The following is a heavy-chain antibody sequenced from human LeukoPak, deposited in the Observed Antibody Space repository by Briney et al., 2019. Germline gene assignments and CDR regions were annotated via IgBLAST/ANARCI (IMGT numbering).Heavy chain of an antibody. CDR1: GGSFSGFY. CDR3: TRGLDYAKTGY. V-gene: IGHV4-34*01. J-gene: IGHJ4*02. Sequence: SETLSLTCAVYGGSFSGFYWSWIRQPPGKGLEWIGEINNSGRTNYNPSLKSRATISVDTSKNQFSLKVTSLTAADTAVYYCTRGLDYAKTGYWGQGTLVIVSS. D-gene: IGHD3/OR15-3a*01. CDR2: INNSGRT.